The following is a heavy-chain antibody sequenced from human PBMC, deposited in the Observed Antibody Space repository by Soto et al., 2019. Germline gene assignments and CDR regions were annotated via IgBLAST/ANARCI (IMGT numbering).Heavy chain of an antibody. CDR2: INTDGSST. J-gene: IGHJ4*02. V-gene: IGHV3-74*01. Sequence: GGSLRLSCAASGFTFRSYWMHWVRQAPGKGLVWVSRINTDGSSTSYADSVKGRFTISRDNAKNTLYLQINSLRAEDTAVYYCARDYYDASRFLAPYIDYWGQGTLVTVSS. CDR3: ARDYYDASRFLAPYIDY. D-gene: IGHD3-22*01. CDR1: GFTFRSYW.